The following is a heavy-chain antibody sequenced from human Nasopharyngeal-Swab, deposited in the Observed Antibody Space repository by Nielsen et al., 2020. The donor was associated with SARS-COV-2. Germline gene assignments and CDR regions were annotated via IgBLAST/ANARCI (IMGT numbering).Heavy chain of an antibody. CDR2: INHSGST. CDR3: ARGIVVDSSSWYPSYFDY. CDR1: GGSFSGYY. D-gene: IGHD6-13*01. Sequence: SETLSLTCAVYGGSFSGYYWSWIRQPPGKGLEWIGEINHSGSTNYNPSLKSRVTISVDTSKNQFSLKLNSVTAADTAVYYRARGIVVDSSSWYPSYFDYWGQGTLVTVSS. J-gene: IGHJ4*02. V-gene: IGHV4-34*01.